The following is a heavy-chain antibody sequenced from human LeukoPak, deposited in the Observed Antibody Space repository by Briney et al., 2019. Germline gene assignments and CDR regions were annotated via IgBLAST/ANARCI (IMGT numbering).Heavy chain of an antibody. J-gene: IGHJ5*02. CDR3: ARGVYCSSTSCYTP. V-gene: IGHV7-4-1*02. CDR2: INTNTGNP. Sequence: ASVKVSCRASGYTFTRFALNWVRQAPGQGLEWMGWINTNTGNPTYAQGFTGRFVFSLDTSVSTAYLQISSLKAEDTAVYYCARGVYCSSTSCYTPWGQGTLVTVSS. CDR1: GYTFTRFA. D-gene: IGHD2-2*02.